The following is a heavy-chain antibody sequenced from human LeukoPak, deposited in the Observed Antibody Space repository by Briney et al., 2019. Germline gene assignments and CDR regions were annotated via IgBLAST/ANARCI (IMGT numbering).Heavy chain of an antibody. D-gene: IGHD3-10*01. V-gene: IGHV3-30*02. CDR2: VRYDGSNK. J-gene: IGHJ4*02. CDR3: AQGSHYYGSGSHRRGHYFDY. Sequence: GGSLRLSCAASGFTFSTYGMHWVRQAPGKGLEWVAVVRYDGSNKYYADFVKGRFTISRDNSKNTLYLQMNSLRGEDTAVYYCAQGSHYYGSGSHRRGHYFDYWGQGTLVTVSS. CDR1: GFTFSTYG.